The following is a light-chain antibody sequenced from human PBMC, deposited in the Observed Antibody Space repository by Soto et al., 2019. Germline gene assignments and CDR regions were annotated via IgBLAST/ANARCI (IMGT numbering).Light chain of an antibody. Sequence: QSVLTQPASVSGSPGQSITISCTGTSSDVGAYKYVSWYQQHPGKAPKLMICDVNNRPSGVSNRFSGSKSGNTASLTISGLQAEDEADYYCSSYTSSSTVVFGGGTKLTVL. CDR3: SSYTSSSTVV. CDR2: DVN. CDR1: SSDVGAYKY. V-gene: IGLV2-14*01. J-gene: IGLJ2*01.